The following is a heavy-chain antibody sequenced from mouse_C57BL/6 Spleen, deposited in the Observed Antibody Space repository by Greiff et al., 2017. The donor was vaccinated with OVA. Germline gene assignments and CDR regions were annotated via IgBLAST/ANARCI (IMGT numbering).Heavy chain of an antibody. D-gene: IGHD1-1*01. J-gene: IGHJ2*01. CDR3: AGRATVVGGRFDY. CDR1: GYTFTSYW. V-gene: IGHV1-69*01. Sequence: QVQLQQPGAELVMPGASVKLSCKASGYTFTSYWMHWVKQRPGQGLEWIGEIDPSDSYTNYNQKFKGKSTLTVDKSSSTAYMQLSSLTSEDSAVYYCAGRATVVGGRFDYWGQGTTLTVSS. CDR2: IDPSDSYT.